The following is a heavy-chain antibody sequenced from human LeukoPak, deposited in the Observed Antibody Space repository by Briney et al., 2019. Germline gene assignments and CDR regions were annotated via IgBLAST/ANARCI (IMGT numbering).Heavy chain of an antibody. CDR3: ARDLYNYVGSEDDY. CDR1: GLTFSRYW. D-gene: IGHD5-18*01. V-gene: IGHV3-74*01. J-gene: IGHJ4*02. Sequence: GGSLRLSCVASGLTFSRYWMHWVRQAPGKGLVWVSRINSDGRSTNYADSVKGRFTISRDNAKNSLYLQMNSLRAEDTAVYYCARDLYNYVGSEDDYWGQGTLVTVSS. CDR2: INSDGRST.